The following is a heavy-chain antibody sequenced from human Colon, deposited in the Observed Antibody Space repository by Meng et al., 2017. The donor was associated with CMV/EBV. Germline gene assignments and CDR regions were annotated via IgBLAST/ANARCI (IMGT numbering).Heavy chain of an antibody. J-gene: IGHJ4*02. CDR3: AHKSLPAAFFDY. D-gene: IGHD2-2*01. CDR2: IYWDDDK. Sequence: HITVKESGPPLLHPTQTLTLTCTFSGFSLNTYEGGVCWFRQPPGKAPEWLALIYWDDDKRYRSSLGNRLTLTHDASKNQVVLTMTDMDPVDTATYYCAHKSLPAAFFDYWSQGTLVTFSS. CDR1: GFSLNTYEGG. V-gene: IGHV2-5*02.